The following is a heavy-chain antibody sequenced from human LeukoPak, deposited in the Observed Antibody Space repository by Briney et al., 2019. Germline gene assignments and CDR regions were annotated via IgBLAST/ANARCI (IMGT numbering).Heavy chain of an antibody. V-gene: IGHV3-30*18. CDR2: ISYDGSNK. D-gene: IGHD4-17*01. CDR1: GFTFSSYG. Sequence: PGRSLRLSCAASGFTFSSYGMHWVRQAPGKGLEWVAVISYDGSNKYYADSVKGRFTISRDNSKSTLYLQMNSLRAEGTAVYYCAKEISPYGAFDYWGQGTLVTVSS. CDR3: AKEISPYGAFDY. J-gene: IGHJ4*02.